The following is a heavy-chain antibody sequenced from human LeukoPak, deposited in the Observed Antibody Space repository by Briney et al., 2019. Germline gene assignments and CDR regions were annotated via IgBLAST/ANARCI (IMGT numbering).Heavy chain of an antibody. J-gene: IGHJ4*02. CDR1: GFSLSTSGVG. CDR3: AHSRFQYDYVWGSYPTPFDY. D-gene: IGHD3-16*01. CDR2: IYWNDDK. Sequence: SGPTLVNPTQTLTLTCTFSGFSLSTSGVGVGWIRQPPGKALEWLALIYWNDDKRYSPSLKSRLTITKDTSKNQVVLTMTNMDPVDTATYYCAHSRFQYDYVWGSYPTPFDYWGQGTLVTVSS. V-gene: IGHV2-5*01.